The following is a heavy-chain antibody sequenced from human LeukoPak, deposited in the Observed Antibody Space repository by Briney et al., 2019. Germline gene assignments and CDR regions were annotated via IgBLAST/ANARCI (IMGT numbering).Heavy chain of an antibody. J-gene: IGHJ6*02. Sequence: GGSLRLSCAASGFTVSSNYMSWVRQAPGKGLEWVSVIYSGGSTYYADSVKGRFTISRHNSKNTLYLQMNSLRAEDTAVYYCARDYRSSSTNYYYGMDVWGQGTTVTVSS. CDR1: GFTVSSNY. D-gene: IGHD6-13*01. CDR2: IYSGGST. V-gene: IGHV3-53*04. CDR3: ARDYRSSSTNYYYGMDV.